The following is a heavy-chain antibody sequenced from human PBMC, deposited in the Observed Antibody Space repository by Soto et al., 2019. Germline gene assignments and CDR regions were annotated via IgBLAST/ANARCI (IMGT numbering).Heavy chain of an antibody. CDR2: ISYDGSNK. CDR3: ARDGFYCSSTSCYGPGDYGMDV. D-gene: IGHD2-2*01. CDR1: GFTFSSYA. V-gene: IGHV3-30-3*01. Sequence: PGGSLRLSCAASGFTFSSYAMHWVRQAPGKGLEWVAVISYDGSNKYYADSVKGRFTISRDNSKNTLYLQMNSLRAEDTAVYYCARDGFYCSSTSCYGPGDYGMDVWGQGTTVTVSS. J-gene: IGHJ6*02.